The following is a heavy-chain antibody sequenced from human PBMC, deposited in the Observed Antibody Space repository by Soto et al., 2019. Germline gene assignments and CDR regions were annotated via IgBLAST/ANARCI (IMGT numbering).Heavy chain of an antibody. V-gene: IGHV3-15*07. CDR1: GFTFSNAW. CDR3: TTELLIGGTRYRHDY. Sequence: EVQLVESGGGLVKPGGSLRLSCAASGFTFSNAWMNWVRQAPGKGLEWVGRIKSKTDGGTTDYAAPVKGRFTISRDDSKNTLYLQMNSLKTEDTAVYYCTTELLIGGTRYRHDYWGQGTLVTVSS. J-gene: IGHJ4*02. D-gene: IGHD1-26*01. CDR2: IKSKTDGGTT.